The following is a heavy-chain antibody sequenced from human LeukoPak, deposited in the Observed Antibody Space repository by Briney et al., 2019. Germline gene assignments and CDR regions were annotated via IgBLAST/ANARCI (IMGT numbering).Heavy chain of an antibody. J-gene: IGHJ4*02. CDR3: ARDSGGSGRGY. CDR1: GFTFSSYE. CDR2: ISSSGSTI. V-gene: IGHV3-48*03. D-gene: IGHD6-19*01. Sequence: GGSLRLSCAASGFTFSSYEMNWVRQAPGKGLEWVSYISSSGSTIYCADSVKGRFTISRDNAKNSLYLQMNSLRAEDTAVYYCARDSGGSGRGYWGQGTLVTVSS.